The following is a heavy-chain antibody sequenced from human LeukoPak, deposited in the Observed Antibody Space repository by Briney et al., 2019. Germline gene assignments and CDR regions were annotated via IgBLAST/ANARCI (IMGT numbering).Heavy chain of an antibody. V-gene: IGHV4-30-4*08. CDR3: ARAFPFDDYGDPDAFDI. J-gene: IGHJ3*02. Sequence: SETLSLTCTVSGVSMSSGVFYWSWIRQHPGKGLEWIGNIYYSGSTYYNPSLKSRVTISVDRSKNQFSLKLTSVTAADTAVYYCARAFPFDDYGDPDAFDIWGQGTMVTVSS. CDR1: GVSMSSGVFY. D-gene: IGHD4-17*01. CDR2: IYYSGST.